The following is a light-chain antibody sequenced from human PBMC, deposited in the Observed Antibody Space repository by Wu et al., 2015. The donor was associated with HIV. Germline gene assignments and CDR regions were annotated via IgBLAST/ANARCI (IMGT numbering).Light chain of an antibody. V-gene: IGKV3-15*01. CDR3: QQYSDSPRT. J-gene: IGKJ1*01. CDR1: QSVSSN. CDR2: GAS. Sequence: EIVMTQSPVTLSVSPGERATLSCRASQSVSSNLAWYQQRPGQAPRLLIYGASTRATGIPARFSGSGSGTEFTLTISRVEPEDFAVYYCQQYSDSPRTFGQGTKVEFK.